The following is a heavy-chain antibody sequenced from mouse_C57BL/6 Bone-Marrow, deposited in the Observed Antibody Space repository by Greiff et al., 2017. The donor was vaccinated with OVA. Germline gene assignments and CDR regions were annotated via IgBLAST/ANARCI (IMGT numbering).Heavy chain of an antibody. CDR3: ARGDYVGSGVAY. Sequence: VQLQQSGAELARPGASVKLSCKASGYTFTSYGISWVKQRTGQGLEWIGEIYPRSGNNYYNETFKGKATLTAAKSSSTAYRELRSLTSEDYSVYFCARGDYVGSGVAYWGQGTLVTVSA. CDR2: IYPRSGNN. J-gene: IGHJ3*01. D-gene: IGHD2-4*01. CDR1: GYTFTSYG. V-gene: IGHV1-81*01.